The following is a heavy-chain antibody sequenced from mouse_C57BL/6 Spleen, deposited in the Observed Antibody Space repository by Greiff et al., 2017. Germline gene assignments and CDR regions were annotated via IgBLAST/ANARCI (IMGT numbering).Heavy chain of an antibody. V-gene: IGHV5-4*01. CDR2: ISDGGSYN. CDR3: AREPSYYSRSCGFDV. Sequence: EVQVVESGGGLVQPGGSLKLSCAASGFTFSSYAMSWVRQTPEKRLEWVATISDGGSYNYYPDTVKGRFTISRDNAKNNLYLQMSHLKSEDTAMYYCAREPSYYSRSCGFDVWGTGTTVTVSS. J-gene: IGHJ1*03. CDR1: GFTFSSYA. D-gene: IGHD1-1*01.